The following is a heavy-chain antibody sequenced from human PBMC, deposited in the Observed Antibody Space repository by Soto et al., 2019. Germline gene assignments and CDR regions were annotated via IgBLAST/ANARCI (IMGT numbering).Heavy chain of an antibody. D-gene: IGHD2-15*01. J-gene: IGHJ4*02. CDR1: GGSFSAHY. V-gene: IGHV4-34*01. CDR2: INHSGST. CDR3: ARDRVPAAAPRGYFDY. Sequence: SETLSLTCAVYGGSFSAHYWSWIRQPPGKGLEWIGEINHSGSTNYNPSLKSRVTISVDTSKNQFSLKLSSVTAADTAAYYCARDRVPAAAPRGYFDYWGQGTLVTVSS.